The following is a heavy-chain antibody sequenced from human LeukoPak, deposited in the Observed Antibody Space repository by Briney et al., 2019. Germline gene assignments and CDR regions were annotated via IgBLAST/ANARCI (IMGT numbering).Heavy chain of an antibody. CDR3: ARDYCSSTSCLFDY. Sequence: ASVKVSCKASGYTFTGYHMHWVRQAPGQGLEWMGRINPNSGDTNYAQKFQGRVAMTRDTSISTAFMELTRLRSDGTAVYYCARDYCSSTSCLFDYWGQGTLVTVSS. CDR2: INPNSGDT. V-gene: IGHV1-2*06. J-gene: IGHJ4*02. CDR1: GYTFTGYH. D-gene: IGHD2-2*01.